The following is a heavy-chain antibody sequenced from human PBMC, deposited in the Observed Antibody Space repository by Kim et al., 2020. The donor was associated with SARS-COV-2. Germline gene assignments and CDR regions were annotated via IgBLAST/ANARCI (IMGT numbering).Heavy chain of an antibody. D-gene: IGHD4-17*01. CDR2: GST. J-gene: IGHJ4*02. Sequence: GSTYYNPSLKSRVTISVDTSKNQFSLKLSSVTAAHTAVYYCAREATVDDYWGQGTLVTVYS. V-gene: IGHV4-30-2*04. CDR3: AREATVDDY.